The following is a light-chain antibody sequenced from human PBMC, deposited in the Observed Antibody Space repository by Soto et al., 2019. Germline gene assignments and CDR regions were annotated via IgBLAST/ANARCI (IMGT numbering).Light chain of an antibody. CDR1: QSVSNNY. CDR3: QQYGSSGT. CDR2: GAS. V-gene: IGKV3-20*01. J-gene: IGKJ1*01. Sequence: EIVLTQSPGTLSLSPGERATLSCRASQSVSNNYLAWYQQKPGQAPRPLIYGASNRATGIPDRFSGSGSGTDFNLTISRLEPEDFAVYYCQQYGSSGTFGQGTKV.